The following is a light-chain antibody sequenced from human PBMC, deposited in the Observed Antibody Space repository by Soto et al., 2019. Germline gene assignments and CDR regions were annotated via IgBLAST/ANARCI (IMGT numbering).Light chain of an antibody. V-gene: IGKV1-33*01. CDR1: QDIDNN. Sequence: DIQMTQSPSSLSASVGDRVTITCQASQDIDNNLNWYQQRSGKAPKVLIYDASNLKGGVPSRFSGSGSGTDFTFTISSLQPEDIATYYCQQYEDFPYTFGQGTKLEI. J-gene: IGKJ2*01. CDR3: QQYEDFPYT. CDR2: DAS.